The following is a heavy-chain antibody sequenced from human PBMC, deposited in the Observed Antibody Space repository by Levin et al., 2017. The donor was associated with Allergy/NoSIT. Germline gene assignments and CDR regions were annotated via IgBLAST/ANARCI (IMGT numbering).Heavy chain of an antibody. D-gene: IGHD2-2*01. V-gene: IGHV3-23*01. J-gene: IGHJ4*02. CDR2: IRNSGSDT. Sequence: PGGSLRLSCGASGFTFSSCAMSWVRQAPGKGLEWVSTIRNSGSDTWYADSVKGQFTISRDNSKNTLSLQMNSLRAEDTAIYYCASGVTYCSSNGCYHQVFYYWGQGTLVTVSS. CDR3: ASGVTYCSSNGCYHQVFYY. CDR1: GFTFSSCA.